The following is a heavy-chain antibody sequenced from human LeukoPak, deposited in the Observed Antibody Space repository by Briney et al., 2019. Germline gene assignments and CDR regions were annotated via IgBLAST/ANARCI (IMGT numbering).Heavy chain of an antibody. J-gene: IGHJ4*02. D-gene: IGHD1-26*01. CDR1: GGTFSSYA. Sequence: SVKVSCKASGGTFSSYAISWVRQAPGQGLEWMGRIIPILGIANYAQKFQGRVTITADKSTSTAYMELSSLRSEDTAVYYCAREGALAYLIDYWGQGTLVTVSS. V-gene: IGHV1-69*04. CDR3: AREGALAYLIDY. CDR2: IIPILGIA.